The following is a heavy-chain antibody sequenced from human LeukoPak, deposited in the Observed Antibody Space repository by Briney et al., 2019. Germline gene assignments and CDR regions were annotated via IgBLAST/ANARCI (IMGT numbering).Heavy chain of an antibody. V-gene: IGHV4-59*01. Sequence: SETLSLTCTVSGGSISSYYWSWIRQPPGEGLEWIGYIYYSGSTNYNPSLKSRVTISVDTSKNQFSLKLSSVTAADTAVYYCASTIAAAGHDYWGQGTLVTVSS. J-gene: IGHJ4*02. D-gene: IGHD6-13*01. CDR1: GGSISSYY. CDR3: ASTIAAAGHDY. CDR2: IYYSGST.